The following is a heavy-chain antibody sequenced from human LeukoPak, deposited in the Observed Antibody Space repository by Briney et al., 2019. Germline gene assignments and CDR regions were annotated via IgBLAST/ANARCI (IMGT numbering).Heavy chain of an antibody. CDR1: GYTFTGYY. Sequence: GASVKVSCKASGYTFTGYYMHWVRQAPGQGLEWMGWINPNSGGTNYAQKFQGRVTMTRDTSITTAYMELSRLRSDDTAVYYCARDRITMVRGVIRAPGYWGQGTLVTVSS. CDR3: ARDRITMVRGVIRAPGY. CDR2: INPNSGGT. D-gene: IGHD3-10*01. J-gene: IGHJ4*02. V-gene: IGHV1-2*02.